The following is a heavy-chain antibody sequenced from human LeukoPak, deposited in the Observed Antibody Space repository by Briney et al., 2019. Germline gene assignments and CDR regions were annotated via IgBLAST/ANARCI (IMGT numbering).Heavy chain of an antibody. CDR1: GFTFKNYW. D-gene: IGHD3-22*01. J-gene: IGHJ4*02. CDR2: IKSDGSAT. Sequence: TGGSLRLSCAASGFTFKNYWMHWVRQAPGKGLVYVAQIKSDGSATAYADSVKGRFTISRDNAKNTLYLEMSSLRAEDTAVYYCGSLTVVARDHWGQGTLVTVSS. V-gene: IGHV3-74*01. CDR3: GSLTVVARDH.